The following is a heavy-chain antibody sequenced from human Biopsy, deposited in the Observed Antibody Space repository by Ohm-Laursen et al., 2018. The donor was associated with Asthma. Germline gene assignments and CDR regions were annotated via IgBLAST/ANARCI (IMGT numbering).Heavy chain of an antibody. CDR1: GGTFNTYV. CDR3: ARKAGSCISRTCYSLDF. Sequence: GASVKVSCKSLGGTFNTYVIGWARQDAGQGLGWMGGTDSVFGTTTYTQKFQDRVTITADDSPRSVYMELSSLRSEDTAVYYCARKAGSCISRTCYSLDFWGQGTLVTVSS. CDR2: TDSVFGTT. J-gene: IGHJ4*02. D-gene: IGHD2-2*01. V-gene: IGHV1-69*13.